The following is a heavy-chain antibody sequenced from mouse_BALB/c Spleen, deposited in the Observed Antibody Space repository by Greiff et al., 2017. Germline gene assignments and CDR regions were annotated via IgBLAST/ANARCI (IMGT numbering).Heavy chain of an antibody. V-gene: IGHV5-9-4*01. D-gene: IGHD1-1*01. J-gene: IGHJ2*01. CDR3: ARGNYYGSSLDD. Sequence: EVMLVESGGGLVKPGGSLKLSCAASGFTFSSYAMSWVRQSPEKRLEWVAEISSGGSYTYYPDTVTGRFTISRDNAKNTLYLEMSSLRSEDTAMYYCARGNYYGSSLDDWGQGTTLTVSS. CDR1: GFTFSSYA. CDR2: ISSGGSYT.